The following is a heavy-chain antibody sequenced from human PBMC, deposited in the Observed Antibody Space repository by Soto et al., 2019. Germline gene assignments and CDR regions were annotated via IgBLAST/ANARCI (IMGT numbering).Heavy chain of an antibody. D-gene: IGHD1-1*01. J-gene: IGHJ4*02. CDR1: GFTVSTKY. CDR3: ANPIPKTGTTFGI. CDR2: ISCGGSNK. Sequence: GGSLRLSCAASGFTVSTKYMHWVRQAPGKGLEWVAVISCGGSNKYYADSVKGRFTISRDNSKDTLYLQINSLRAEDTAVYYCANPIPKTGTTFGIWGQGTLVTVSS. V-gene: IGHV3-30*18.